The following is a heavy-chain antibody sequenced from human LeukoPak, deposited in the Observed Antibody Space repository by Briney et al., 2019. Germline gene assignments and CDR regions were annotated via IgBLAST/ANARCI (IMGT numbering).Heavy chain of an antibody. D-gene: IGHD3-22*01. CDR2: IWYDGSNN. V-gene: IGHV3-33*01. CDR3: ARNPMYYYDSSGYYHTHYYYYYGMDV. Sequence: GGSLRLSCAASGFTFSSYGMHWVRQAPGKGLEWVAVIWYDGSNNYYADSVKGRFTISRDNSKNTLYLQMNSLRAEDTAVYYCARNPMYYYDSSGYYHTHYYYYYGMDVWGQGTTVTVSS. J-gene: IGHJ6*02. CDR1: GFTFSSYG.